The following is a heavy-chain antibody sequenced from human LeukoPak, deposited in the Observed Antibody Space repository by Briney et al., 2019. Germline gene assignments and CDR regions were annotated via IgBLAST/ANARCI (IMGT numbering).Heavy chain of an antibody. J-gene: IGHJ4*02. CDR1: GYTSTSYG. Sequence: ASVKVSCKASGYTSTSYGISWVRQAPGQGLEWMGWISAYNGNTNYAQKLQGRVTMTTDTSTSTAYMELRSLRSDDTAVYYCARAPTYYDILTGYYAPANFDYWGQGTLVTVSS. V-gene: IGHV1-18*01. D-gene: IGHD3-9*01. CDR2: ISAYNGNT. CDR3: ARAPTYYDILTGYYAPANFDY.